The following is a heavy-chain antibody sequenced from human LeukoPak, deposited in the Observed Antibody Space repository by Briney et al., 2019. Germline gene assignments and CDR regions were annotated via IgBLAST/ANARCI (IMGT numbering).Heavy chain of an antibody. CDR2: IRSKAHSSST. CDR3: TTFEAASGTYYNLGY. CDR1: GFAFSAPA. D-gene: IGHD3-10*01. J-gene: IGHJ4*02. V-gene: IGHV3-73*01. Sequence: GGSLKLSCAASGFAFSAPAMHWVRQASGKGLEWVGRIRSKAHSSSTAYAPSVKGRFAISRDDSKNTAYLQTNSLKTEDTAVYYCTTFEAASGTYYNLGYWGQGTLVTVSS.